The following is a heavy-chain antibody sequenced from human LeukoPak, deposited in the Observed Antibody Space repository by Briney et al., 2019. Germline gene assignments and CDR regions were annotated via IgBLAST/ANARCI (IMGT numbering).Heavy chain of an antibody. J-gene: IGHJ2*01. D-gene: IGHD6-13*01. Sequence: GGSLRLSCAASGFTFSSYSMNWVRQAPGKGLEWVSSISSSSSYIYYADSVKGRFTISRENAKNSLYLQMNSLRAGDTAVYYCARAAYSSTWYSRYFDLWGRGTLVTVSS. CDR3: ARAAYSSTWYSRYFDL. CDR2: ISSSSSYI. V-gene: IGHV3-21*01. CDR1: GFTFSSYS.